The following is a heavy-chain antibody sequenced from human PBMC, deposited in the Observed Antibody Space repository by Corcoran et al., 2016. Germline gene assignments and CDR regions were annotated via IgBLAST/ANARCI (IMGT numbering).Heavy chain of an antibody. J-gene: IGHJ6*02. CDR2: ISAYNGNT. D-gene: IGHD6-19*01. CDR1: GYTFTSYG. Sequence: QVQLVQSGAEVKKPGASVKVSCKASGYTFTSYGISWVRQAPGQGLEWMGWISAYNGNTNYAQKLQGRVTMTTDTSTSTAYMELRSLRSDDTAVYDCARARRQWLVKGAYYYGMDVWGQGTTVTVSS. V-gene: IGHV1-18*01. CDR3: ARARRQWLVKGAYYYGMDV.